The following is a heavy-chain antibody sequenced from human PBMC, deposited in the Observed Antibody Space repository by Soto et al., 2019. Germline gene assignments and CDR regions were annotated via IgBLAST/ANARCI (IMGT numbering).Heavy chain of an antibody. D-gene: IGHD1-7*01. CDR2: THYSGST. CDR3: ARDNTGSTLNYYFGMDV. CDR1: GGSISGYF. Sequence: PSETLSLTCTVSGGSISGYFWSWIRQPPGKGLEWIGYTHYSGSTNYSPSLKRRVTMSVDTSKNQFSLRLSSVTSADTAVYFCARDNTGSTLNYYFGMDVWGQGTRVTVSS. J-gene: IGHJ6*02. V-gene: IGHV4-59*01.